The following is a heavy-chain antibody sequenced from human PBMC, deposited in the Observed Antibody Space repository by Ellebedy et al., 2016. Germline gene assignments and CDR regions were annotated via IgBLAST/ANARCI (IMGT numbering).Heavy chain of an antibody. CDR3: ARMHQWELRGALDY. CDR2: ISPYNGDT. D-gene: IGHD1-26*01. Sequence: ASVTVSCXASGYTFSTYALSWVRQAPGQGLEWMGWISPYNGDTRYAQSLQGRVTMTTDTSTSTAYMELRSLRSDDTALYFCARMHQWELRGALDYWGQGTLVIASS. CDR1: GYTFSTYA. J-gene: IGHJ4*02. V-gene: IGHV1-18*01.